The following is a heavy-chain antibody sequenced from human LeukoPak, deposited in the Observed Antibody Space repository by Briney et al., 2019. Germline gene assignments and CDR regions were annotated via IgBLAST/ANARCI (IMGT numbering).Heavy chain of an antibody. J-gene: IGHJ4*02. V-gene: IGHV1-18*01. CDR1: GYTLTSYG. CDR3: ARGAYGDK. CDR2: ISTQSGNT. D-gene: IGHD4-17*01. Sequence: ASVKVSCEASGYTLTSYGINWMRQAPGQGLEWMGWISTQSGNTNYAQKVQGRLTLTTDRSTNTAYMELRSLRSDDTAVYYCARGAYGDKWGQGTMVTVSP.